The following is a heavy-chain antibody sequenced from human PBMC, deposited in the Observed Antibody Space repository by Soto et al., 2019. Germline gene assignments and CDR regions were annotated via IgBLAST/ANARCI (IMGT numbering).Heavy chain of an antibody. D-gene: IGHD1-7*01. V-gene: IGHV1-46*01. Sequence: ASVKVSCKASGYTFTSYYMHWVRQAPGQGLEWMGIINPSGGSTSYAQKFQGRVTMTRDTSTSTAYMELSRLRSEDTAVYYCARARWNYGVAFDYWGQGTLVTVSS. CDR2: INPSGGST. J-gene: IGHJ4*02. CDR1: GYTFTSYY. CDR3: ARARWNYGVAFDY.